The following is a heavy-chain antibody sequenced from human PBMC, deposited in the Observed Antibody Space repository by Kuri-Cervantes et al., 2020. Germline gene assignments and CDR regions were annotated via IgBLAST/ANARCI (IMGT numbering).Heavy chain of an antibody. V-gene: IGHV3-30*02. Sequence: GESLKISCSASGFTFSTYAMSWVRQAPGKGLEWVAFIRFDGSNKYYADSVKGRFTIPRDNSKNTLYLQMNSLRAEDTAVYYCAKGRSGKGYCSSTTCYSLMGNWFDPWGQGTLVTVSS. J-gene: IGHJ5*02. CDR2: IRFDGSNK. CDR3: AKGRSGKGYCSSTTCYSLMGNWFDP. D-gene: IGHD2-2*02. CDR1: GFTFSTYA.